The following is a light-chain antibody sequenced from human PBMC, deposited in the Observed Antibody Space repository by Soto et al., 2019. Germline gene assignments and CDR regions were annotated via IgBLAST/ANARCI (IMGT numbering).Light chain of an antibody. CDR1: SSNIGGNT. J-gene: IGLJ1*01. CDR3: AAWDDSLNGYV. Sequence: QSMLTQPPSASETPGQRVTISCSGSSSNIGGNTVNWYQQLPGTAPKLLIYADNQRPSGVPDRFSGSKSGTSASLAISGLQSDDEADYYCAAWDDSLNGYVFGTGTKLTVL. V-gene: IGLV1-44*01. CDR2: ADN.